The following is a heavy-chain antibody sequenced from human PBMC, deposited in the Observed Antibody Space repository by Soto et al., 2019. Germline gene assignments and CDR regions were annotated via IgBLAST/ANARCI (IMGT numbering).Heavy chain of an antibody. V-gene: IGHV1-18*01. CDR1: GYTFTSYG. CDR2: ISAYNGNT. D-gene: IGHD1-20*01. Sequence: ASVKVSCKASGYTFTSYGISWVRQAPGQGLEWMGWISAYNGNTNYAQKLQGRVTMTTDTSTSTAYMELRSLRSGDTAVYYCASNWNQQYNWFDPWGQGTLVTVSS. CDR3: ASNWNQQYNWFDP. J-gene: IGHJ5*02.